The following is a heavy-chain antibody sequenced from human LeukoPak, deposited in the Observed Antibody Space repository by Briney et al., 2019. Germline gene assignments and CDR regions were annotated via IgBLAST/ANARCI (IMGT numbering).Heavy chain of an antibody. CDR2: ISGSGGST. CDR1: GFTFSSYA. Sequence: PGGSLRLSCAASGFTFSSYAMSWVRQAPGKGLEWVSAISGSGGSTYYADSVKGRFTISRDNSKNTLYLQMNSLRAEDTAVYYCAKAQLLWFGELPWADYYYYYGMDVWGQGTTATVSS. CDR3: AKAQLLWFGELPWADYYYYYGMDV. J-gene: IGHJ6*02. V-gene: IGHV3-23*01. D-gene: IGHD3-10*01.